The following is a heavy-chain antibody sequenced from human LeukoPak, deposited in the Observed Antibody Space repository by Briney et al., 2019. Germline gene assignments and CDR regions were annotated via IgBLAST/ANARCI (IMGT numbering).Heavy chain of an antibody. CDR3: ARVHGALDYFDY. V-gene: IGHV3-66*01. CDR1: GFTVSSNY. D-gene: IGHD4-17*01. J-gene: IGHJ4*02. Sequence: GGSLRLSCAASGFTVSSNYMTWVRQAPGKGLEWVSVIYSGGTTYYADSVKGRFIISRDNSKNTLYLQMNTLRAEDTAVYYCARVHGALDYFDYWGQGTLVTVSS. CDR2: IYSGGTT.